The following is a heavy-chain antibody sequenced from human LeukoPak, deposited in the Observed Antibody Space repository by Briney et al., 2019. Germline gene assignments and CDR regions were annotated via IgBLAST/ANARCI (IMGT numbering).Heavy chain of an antibody. D-gene: IGHD5-18*01. V-gene: IGHV4-59*07. J-gene: IGHJ4*02. CDR1: GGSISSYY. Sequence: LDTLCLTCTVSGGSISSYYWSWIRHSPGKGLELIGYIYYSGSTNYNPSLKSRVTISVDTSKNQFSLKLSSVTAADTAVYYCARAYSYGYFDYWGQGTLVTVSS. CDR2: IYYSGST. CDR3: ARAYSYGYFDY.